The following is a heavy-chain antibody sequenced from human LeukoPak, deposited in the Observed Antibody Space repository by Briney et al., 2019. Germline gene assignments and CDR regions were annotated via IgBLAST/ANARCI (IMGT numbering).Heavy chain of an antibody. D-gene: IGHD5-12*01. CDR1: GGSISSSSYD. CDR3: ATHGYSGYSYYFDY. CDR2: IYYSGST. V-gene: IGHV4-39*01. Sequence: SETLSLTCTVSGGSISSSSYDWGWIRQPPGKGLEWIGRIYYSGSTYYNPSLKSRVTVSVDTSHKQFSLKPSAVSARHTAVYSCATHGYSGYSYYFDYWGQGTPVTVSS. J-gene: IGHJ4*02.